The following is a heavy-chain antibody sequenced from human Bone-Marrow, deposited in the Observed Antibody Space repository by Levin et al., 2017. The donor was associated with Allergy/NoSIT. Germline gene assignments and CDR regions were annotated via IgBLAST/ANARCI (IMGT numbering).Heavy chain of an antibody. J-gene: IGHJ4*02. CDR3: AKGLGVTFDY. CDR1: GFAFNSYP. D-gene: IGHD3-3*01. CDR2: ISGDGSSD. V-gene: IGHV3-30-3*01. Sequence: PGGSLRLSCAASGFAFNSYPIHWVRQSPGKGLEWVTFISGDGSSDFYADSVKGRFTISRDNSKNTVFLQMNSLRVEDTALYYCAKGLGVTFDYWGPGIQVTVSS.